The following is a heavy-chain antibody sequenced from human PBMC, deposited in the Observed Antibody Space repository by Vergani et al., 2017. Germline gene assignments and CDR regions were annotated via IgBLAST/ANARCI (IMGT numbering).Heavy chain of an antibody. V-gene: IGHV3-53*02. CDR1: GFSVSNNY. CDR3: AKMCNWDDSYFYCMDV. J-gene: IGHJ6*03. Sequence: EVQLVETGGGLIPPGGSLRLSCVFSGFSVSNNYMSWVRHRPGKGLEWVSFIFTGGTTYYEDSVKGRFTISRDTYKNTVHLQINSLTAEDTAVYYCAKMCNWDDSYFYCMDVWVKGTTVTVSS. CDR2: IFTGGTT. D-gene: IGHD1-1*01.